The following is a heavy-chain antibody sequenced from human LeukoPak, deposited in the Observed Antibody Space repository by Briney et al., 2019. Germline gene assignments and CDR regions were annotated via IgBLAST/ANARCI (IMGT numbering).Heavy chain of an antibody. CDR1: GGSFSGYY. CDR2: INHSGST. CDR3: ARGRHENRGYSYGYDY. Sequence: SETLSLTCAVYGGSFSGYYWSWIRQPPGKGLEWIGEINHSGSTNYNPSLKSRVTISVDTSKKQFSLKLSSVTAADTAVYYCARGRHENRGYSYGYDYWGQGTLVTVSS. J-gene: IGHJ4*02. V-gene: IGHV4-34*01. D-gene: IGHD5-18*01.